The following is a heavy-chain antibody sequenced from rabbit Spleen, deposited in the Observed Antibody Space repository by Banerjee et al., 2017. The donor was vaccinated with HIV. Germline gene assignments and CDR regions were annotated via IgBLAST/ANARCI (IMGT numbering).Heavy chain of an antibody. CDR1: GVSFSSGYD. D-gene: IGHD4-2*01. CDR3: ARGAGNWYFNL. V-gene: IGHV1S40*01. Sequence: QQLVESGGGLVKPGASLTLTCKASGVSFSSGYDMCWVRQAPGKGLEWIACIYTGSSGSTYYASWAKGRFTISKTSSTTVTLQMTSLTAADTATYFCARGAGNWYFNLWGQGTLVTVS. CDR2: IYTGSSGST. J-gene: IGHJ4*01.